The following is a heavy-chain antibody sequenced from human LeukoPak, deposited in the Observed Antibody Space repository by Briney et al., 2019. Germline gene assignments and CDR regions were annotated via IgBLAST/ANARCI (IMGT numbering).Heavy chain of an antibody. Sequence: GGSLRLSCAASGFTFRDYFMSWIRQAPGKGLEWVSVIYSGGSTYYADSVKGRFTISRDNSKNTLYLQMNSLRAEVTAVYYCARTYYYDSSALGNAFDIWGQGTMVTVSS. V-gene: IGHV3-66*01. D-gene: IGHD3-22*01. CDR3: ARTYYYDSSALGNAFDI. J-gene: IGHJ3*02. CDR1: GFTFRDYF. CDR2: IYSGGST.